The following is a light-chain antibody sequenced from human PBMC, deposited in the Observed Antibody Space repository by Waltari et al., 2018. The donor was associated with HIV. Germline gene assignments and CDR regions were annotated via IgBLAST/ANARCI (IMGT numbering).Light chain of an antibody. Sequence: QSALTQPASVSGSPGQSITISCSGTSTDIAIYKFVSWYRQFPGKARQLLISDVDSRPCGFPLRFSGSKSGSAASLPISGLQTDDEADYYCSSYTRSHALVFGGGTKLTVL. CDR2: DVD. V-gene: IGLV2-14*01. CDR1: STDIAIYKF. J-gene: IGLJ2*01. CDR3: SSYTRSHALV.